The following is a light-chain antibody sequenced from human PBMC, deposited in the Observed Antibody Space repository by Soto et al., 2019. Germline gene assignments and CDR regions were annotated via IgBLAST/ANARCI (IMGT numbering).Light chain of an antibody. V-gene: IGKV3-11*01. CDR2: GAF. J-gene: IGKJ5*01. CDR3: QQRNGWPPVT. Sequence: EIGLQQSPATLSLSPGEVPTPSCRASPSVTNYLAWYQQKPGQPPRLVIYGAFTRAAGIPARFSGSGSGTDFTLTISSLVPEDFAVYYCQQRNGWPPVTFGQGTRLEIK. CDR1: PSVTNY.